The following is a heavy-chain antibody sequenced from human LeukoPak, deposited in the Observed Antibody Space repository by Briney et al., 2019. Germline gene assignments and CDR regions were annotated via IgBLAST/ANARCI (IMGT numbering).Heavy chain of an antibody. V-gene: IGHV1-3*01. CDR3: ATGPYSSSWYQWHDY. CDR1: GYTFTSYA. J-gene: IGHJ4*02. CDR2: INAGNGNT. Sequence: GASVKVSCKASGYTFTSYAMHWVRQAPGQRLEWTGWINAGNGNTKYSQKFQGRVTITRDTSASTAYMELSSLRSEDTAVYYCATGPYSSSWYQWHDYWGQGTLVTVSS. D-gene: IGHD6-13*01.